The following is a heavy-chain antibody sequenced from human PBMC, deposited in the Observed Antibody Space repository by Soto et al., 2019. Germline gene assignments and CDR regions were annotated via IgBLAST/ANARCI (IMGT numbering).Heavy chain of an antibody. V-gene: IGHV3-73*02. CDR2: IRSKANTYAT. D-gene: IGHD3-3*01. CDR3: ARGVDDFWSGHPKGLDY. Sequence: EVQLVESGGGLVQPGGSLKLSCTTSGFTFSGSAMHWVRQASGKGLEWVGRIRSKANTYATAYAVLVRGRFIISRDDSRNTAFLQMNSLKTEDTAVYYCARGVDDFWSGHPKGLDYWGQGTVVTVSS. CDR1: GFTFSGSA. J-gene: IGHJ4*02.